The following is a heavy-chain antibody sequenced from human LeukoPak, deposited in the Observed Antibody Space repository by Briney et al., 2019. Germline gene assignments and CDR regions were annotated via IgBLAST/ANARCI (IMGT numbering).Heavy chain of an antibody. V-gene: IGHV3-23*01. Sequence: GGSLRLSCAASGFTFSSYSMNWVRQAPGKGLEWVSAISGSGGSTYYADSVKGRFTISRDNSKNTLYLQMNSLRAEDTAVYYCAKGPYYGPYYFDYWGQGTLVTVSS. CDR1: GFTFSSYS. J-gene: IGHJ4*02. CDR2: ISGSGGST. CDR3: AKGPYYGPYYFDY. D-gene: IGHD3-16*01.